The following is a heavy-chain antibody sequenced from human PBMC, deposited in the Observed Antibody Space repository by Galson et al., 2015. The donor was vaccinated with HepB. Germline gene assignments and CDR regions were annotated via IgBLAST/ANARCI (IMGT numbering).Heavy chain of an antibody. CDR3: ARDRRRYYGSGSYYFDY. Sequence: SVKVSCKASGGTFSSYAISWVRQAPGQGLEWMGGIIPIFGTANYAQKFQGRVTITADKSTSTAYMELSSLRSEDTTVYYCARDRRRYYGSGSYYFDYWGQGTLVTVSS. V-gene: IGHV1-69*06. CDR2: IIPIFGTA. CDR1: GGTFSSYA. J-gene: IGHJ4*02. D-gene: IGHD3-10*01.